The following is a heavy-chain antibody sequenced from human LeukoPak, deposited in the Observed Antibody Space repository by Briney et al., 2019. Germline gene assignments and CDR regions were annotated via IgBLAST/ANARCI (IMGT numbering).Heavy chain of an antibody. CDR1: GFTFSIYS. D-gene: IGHD2-2*01. CDR2: IGTSSSTI. V-gene: IGHV3-48*01. Sequence: GGSLRLSCAASGFTFSIYSMNWVRQAPGKGLEWVSYIGTSSSTIYYADSVKGRFTISRDNAKNSLYLQMNSLRAEDTAVYYCARDEGEYCSSTSCYRADYWGQGTLVTVSS. CDR3: ARDEGEYCSSTSCYRADY. J-gene: IGHJ4*02.